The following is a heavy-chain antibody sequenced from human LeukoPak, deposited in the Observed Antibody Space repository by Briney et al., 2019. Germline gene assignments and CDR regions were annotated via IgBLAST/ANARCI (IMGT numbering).Heavy chain of an antibody. CDR1: GYTFTSYG. D-gene: IGHD4-17*01. CDR3: ARAHDYGDYVSDYNWFDP. V-gene: IGHV1-18*01. Sequence: ASVKVSCKASGYTFTSYGISWVRQAPGQGLEWMGWISAYNGNTNYAQKLQGRVTMTTDTSTSTAYMELRSLRSDDTAVYYCARAHDYGDYVSDYNWFDPWGQGTLVTVSS. J-gene: IGHJ5*02. CDR2: ISAYNGNT.